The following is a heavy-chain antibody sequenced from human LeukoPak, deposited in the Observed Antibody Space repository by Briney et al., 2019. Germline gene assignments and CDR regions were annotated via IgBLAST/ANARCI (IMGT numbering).Heavy chain of an antibody. CDR1: GYTFTGHF. Sequence: ASVKVSCKASGYTFTGHFMHWVRQAPGQGLEWMGWIEPKSGGTHYGHKFQGRVTMTRDTSMSTAYMELSRVEADDTAVYYCAREMGVVPTAIPTVDSWGQGTLVTVSS. V-gene: IGHV1-2*02. CDR3: AREMGVVPTAIPTVDS. J-gene: IGHJ4*02. D-gene: IGHD2-2*02. CDR2: IEPKSGGT.